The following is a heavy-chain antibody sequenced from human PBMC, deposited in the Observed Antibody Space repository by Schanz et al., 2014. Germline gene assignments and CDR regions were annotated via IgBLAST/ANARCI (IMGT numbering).Heavy chain of an antibody. CDR2: ISYSGRT. CDR3: SRGECSSTSCHEVAPPDD. CDR1: GFSLDIFA. D-gene: IGHD2-2*01. V-gene: IGHV4-31*02. Sequence: VQLVESGGGLVQPGGSLRLSCATSGFSLDIFAVSWVRQAPGKGLEWIGYISYSGRTYYSPSLKSRLTMSVDTSKNQFSLRLSSVTAADTAIYYCSRGECSSTSCHEVAPPDDWGQGTLXTVSS. J-gene: IGHJ4*02.